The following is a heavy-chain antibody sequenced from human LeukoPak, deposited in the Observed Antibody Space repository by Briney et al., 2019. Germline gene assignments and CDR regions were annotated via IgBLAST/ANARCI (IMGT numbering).Heavy chain of an antibody. CDR1: GFTFSSYG. Sequence: PGGSLRLSCAASGFTFSSYGMHWVRQAPGKGLEWVAFIRYDGSNKYYADSVKGRFTISRDNSKNTLYLQMNSLRAEDTAVYYCAKVAPGRGQLLLYKAVRGAFDIWGQGTMVTVSS. CDR2: IRYDGSNK. CDR3: AKVAPGRGQLLLYKAVRGAFDI. J-gene: IGHJ3*02. D-gene: IGHD2-2*01. V-gene: IGHV3-30*02.